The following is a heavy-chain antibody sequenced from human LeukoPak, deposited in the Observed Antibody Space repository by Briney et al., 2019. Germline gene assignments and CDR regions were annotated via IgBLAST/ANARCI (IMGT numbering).Heavy chain of an antibody. J-gene: IGHJ1*01. V-gene: IGHV1-2*02. CDR2: INADGGGT. D-gene: IGHD3-10*01. CDR3: ARGGYASRELVQH. Sequence: ASVKVSRKASGYTFTGYYIHWVRQAPGQGLEWMGWINADGGGTNYAQKFQGRVTMTRDTSISTAYMELSSLRSDDTAVYYCARGGYASRELVQHWGQGTLVTVSS. CDR1: GYTFTGYY.